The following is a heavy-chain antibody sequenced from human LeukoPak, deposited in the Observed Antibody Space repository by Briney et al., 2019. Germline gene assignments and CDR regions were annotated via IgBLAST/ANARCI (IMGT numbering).Heavy chain of an antibody. CDR3: ARVRDSSGWYGGDY. J-gene: IGHJ4*02. D-gene: IGHD6-19*01. CDR2: ICYSGST. CDR1: GGSVSSGSYY. V-gene: IGHV4-61*01. Sequence: SETLSLTCTVSGGSVSSGSYYWSWIRQPPGKGLEWIGYICYSGSTNYNPSLKSRVTISVDTSKNQFSLKLSSVTAADTAVYYCARVRDSSGWYGGDYWGQGTLVTVSS.